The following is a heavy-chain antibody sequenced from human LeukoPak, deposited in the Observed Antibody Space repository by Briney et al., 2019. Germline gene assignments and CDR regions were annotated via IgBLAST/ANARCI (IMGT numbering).Heavy chain of an antibody. J-gene: IGHJ4*02. CDR3: ARDGDADYFDY. D-gene: IGHD3-3*01. CDR1: GFTFSSYA. V-gene: IGHV3-30-3*01. Sequence: GRSLRLSCAASGFTFSSYAMHWVRQAPGKGLEWVAVISYDGSNKYYADSVKGRFTISRDNSKNTLYLQMNSLRAEDTAVYCCARDGDADYFDYWGQGTLVTVSS. CDR2: ISYDGSNK.